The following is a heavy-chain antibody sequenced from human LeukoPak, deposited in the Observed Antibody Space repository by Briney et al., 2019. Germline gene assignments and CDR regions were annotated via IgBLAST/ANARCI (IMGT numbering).Heavy chain of an antibody. CDR1: GFTFSSYA. CDR2: ISGSGVST. D-gene: IGHD2-15*01. CDR3: AQGSGVAVVDASPFHY. V-gene: IGHV3-23*01. Sequence: PGGSLRLSCAVSGFTFSSYAMSWVRQAPGKGLAWVSSISGSGVSTHYADSARGRFTISRDNSKNTLHLQMNSLRAEDTAVYYCAQGSGVAVVDASPFHYWGQGTLVTVSS. J-gene: IGHJ4*02.